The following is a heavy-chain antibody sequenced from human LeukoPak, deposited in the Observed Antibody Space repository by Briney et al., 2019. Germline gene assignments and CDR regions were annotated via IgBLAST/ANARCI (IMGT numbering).Heavy chain of an antibody. Sequence: SETLSLTCAVYGGSFSGYCWSWIRQPPGKGLEWIGEINRSGSTNYNPSLKSRVTISVDTSKNQFSLKLSSVTAADTAVYYCARGRPYDILTGYLDYWGQVTLVTVSS. V-gene: IGHV4-34*01. D-gene: IGHD3-9*01. J-gene: IGHJ4*02. CDR2: INRSGST. CDR1: GGSFSGYC. CDR3: ARGRPYDILTGYLDY.